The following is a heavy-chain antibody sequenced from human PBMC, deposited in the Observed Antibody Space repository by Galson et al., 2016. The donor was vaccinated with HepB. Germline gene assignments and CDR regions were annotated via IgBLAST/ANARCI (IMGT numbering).Heavy chain of an antibody. CDR2: ISYARSNK. CDR3: AREMHVAAAAAFDV. Sequence: SLRLSCAASGFTFSSYGMHWVRQAPGKGLEWVAMISYARSNKYKAYSMNGRFSISRDTSKNTLYLPMNRLKVEDTAVYYCAREMHVAAAAAFDVRGRGTLVTVSS. D-gene: IGHD6-13*01. V-gene: IGHV3-30*03. J-gene: IGHJ5*02. CDR1: GFTFSSYG.